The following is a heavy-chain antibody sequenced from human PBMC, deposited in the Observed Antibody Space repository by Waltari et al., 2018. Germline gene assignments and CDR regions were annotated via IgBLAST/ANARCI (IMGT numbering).Heavy chain of an antibody. Sequence: EVQLVESGGGLVKPGGSLRLSCAASGFTFSSYSMNWVRQAPGKGLEWVSSISSSSSYIYNASSVKGRFTISRDNAKNSLYLQMNSLRAEDTAVYYCARPRYGDYPIYYYYYYMDVWGKGTTVTVSS. CDR3: ARPRYGDYPIYYYYYYMDV. CDR2: ISSSSSYI. V-gene: IGHV3-21*01. D-gene: IGHD4-17*01. J-gene: IGHJ6*03. CDR1: GFTFSSYS.